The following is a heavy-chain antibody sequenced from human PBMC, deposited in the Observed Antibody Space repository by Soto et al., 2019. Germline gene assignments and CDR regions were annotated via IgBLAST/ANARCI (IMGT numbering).Heavy chain of an antibody. D-gene: IGHD2-8*02. Sequence: SETLSLTCTVSGGSISSGGYYWSWIRQHPGKGLEWIGYIYYSGSTYYNPSLKSRVTISVDTSKNQFSLKLSSVTAADTAVYYCARDNQEWGMAGYGMDVWGQGTTVTFS. V-gene: IGHV4-31*03. J-gene: IGHJ6*02. CDR3: ARDNQEWGMAGYGMDV. CDR1: GGSISSGGYY. CDR2: IYYSGST.